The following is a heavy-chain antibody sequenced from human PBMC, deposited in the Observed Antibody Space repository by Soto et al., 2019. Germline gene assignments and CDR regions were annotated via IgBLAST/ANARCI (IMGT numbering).Heavy chain of an antibody. D-gene: IGHD1-1*01. J-gene: IGHJ3*01. CDR3: ATWHEREHAYDV. CDR1: GLTISGKKY. CDR2: LYDVDGS. Sequence: LRLSCAAFGLTISGKKYVAWVRQAPGKGLEWVSALYDVDGSFYADSVKGRLTTSSDSSKTTVYLQMNDLRPDDTAVYYCATWHEREHAYDVWGQGTTVTVSS. V-gene: IGHV3-53*01.